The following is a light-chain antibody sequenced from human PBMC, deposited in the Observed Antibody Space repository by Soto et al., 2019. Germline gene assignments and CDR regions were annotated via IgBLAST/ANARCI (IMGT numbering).Light chain of an antibody. CDR3: SSYAGSNSYV. Sequence: QSVLTQPPSASGSPGQSVTISCTGTSSDVGDHNYVSWYQHHPGKAPKLVIYEVSQRPSGVPDRFSGSKSGNTASLTVSGLQADDEADYYWSSYAGSNSYVFGTGPKGTVL. V-gene: IGLV2-8*01. J-gene: IGLJ1*01. CDR1: SSDVGDHNY. CDR2: EVS.